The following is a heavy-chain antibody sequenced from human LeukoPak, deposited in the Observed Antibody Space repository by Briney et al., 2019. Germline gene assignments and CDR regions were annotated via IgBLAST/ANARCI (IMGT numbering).Heavy chain of an antibody. J-gene: IGHJ4*02. CDR3: ARGDAFSGDH. V-gene: IGHV3-7*04. CDR1: GFSFTNFW. CDR2: IHPEGNEK. Sequence: GGSLRLSCAVSGFSFTNFWMSWVRQAPGRGLEWVANIHPEGNEKYHVESVKGRFTISRDNTKNLLFLQMNGLRVEDTAVYYCARGDAFSGDHWGQGTLVTVAS.